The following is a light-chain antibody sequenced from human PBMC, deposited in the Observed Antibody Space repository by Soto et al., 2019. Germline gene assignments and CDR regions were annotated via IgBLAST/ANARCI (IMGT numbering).Light chain of an antibody. Sequence: QSVLTQPPSASGSPGQRVIISCSGSSSNIGNNAVNWYQHLPGTSPKLLIYRNSQRPSGVPDRFSGSKSGTSASLAISGLQSEDETDYYCQSYDLSLRNYVFGSGTKLTVL. V-gene: IGLV1-44*01. J-gene: IGLJ1*01. CDR1: SSNIGNNA. CDR3: QSYDLSLRNYV. CDR2: RNS.